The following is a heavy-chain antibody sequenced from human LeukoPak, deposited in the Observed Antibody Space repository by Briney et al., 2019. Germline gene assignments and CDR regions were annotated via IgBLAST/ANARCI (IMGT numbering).Heavy chain of an antibody. CDR3: ARGRGYCSSTSCYFFGFDY. V-gene: IGHV3-7*03. CDR1: GFPFSSYG. CDR2: IKKDGSEK. D-gene: IGHD2-2*01. Sequence: PGRALRLSCAASGFPFSSYGMHWVRQAPGKGLEWVANIKKDGSEKYYVDSVKGRFTISRDNAKNSLYLQMNSLRAEDTAVYYCARGRGYCSSTSCYFFGFDYWGQGTLVTVSS. J-gene: IGHJ4*02.